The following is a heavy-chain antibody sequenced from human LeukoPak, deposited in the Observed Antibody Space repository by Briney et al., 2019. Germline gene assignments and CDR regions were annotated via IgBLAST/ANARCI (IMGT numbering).Heavy chain of an antibody. CDR3: ARVRVAVAGTVDPNNYGMDV. Sequence: ASVKVSCKASGGTFSSYAISWVRQAPGQGLEWMGGIIPIFGTANHAQKFQGRVTITADKSTSTAYMELSSLRSEDMAVYYCARVRVAVAGTVDPNNYGMDVWGKGTTVTVSS. J-gene: IGHJ6*04. V-gene: IGHV1-69*06. CDR2: IIPIFGTA. CDR1: GGTFSSYA. D-gene: IGHD6-19*01.